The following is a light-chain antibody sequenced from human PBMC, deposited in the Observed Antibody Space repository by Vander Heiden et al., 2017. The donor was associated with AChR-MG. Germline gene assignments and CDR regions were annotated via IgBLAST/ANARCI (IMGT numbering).Light chain of an antibody. CDR3: HHYNSYSSWT. J-gene: IGKJ1*01. CDR2: KAS. Sequence: DIQMTQSPSTLLAPVGDRVPITCRARESISSWLAWYQQKPGKAPKLLIYKASSLEGGVPSRFSGSGSGTEFTLTISSLQPDDFATYYCHHYNSYSSWTFGQGTKVEIK. V-gene: IGKV1-5*03. CDR1: ESISSW.